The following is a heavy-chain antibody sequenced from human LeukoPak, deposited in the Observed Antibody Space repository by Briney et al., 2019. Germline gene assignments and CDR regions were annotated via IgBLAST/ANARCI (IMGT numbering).Heavy chain of an antibody. CDR3: VTEALVAFYYSDY. CDR1: GFTFSSYA. J-gene: IGHJ4*02. Sequence: GGSLRLSCASSGFTFSSYAMSWVRQAPGKGLEWVAAISGSGATRNYADSVKGRFTISRDNSQNTLYLQINSLRAEDTALYYCVTEALVAFYYSDYWGQGTLVTVSS. V-gene: IGHV3-23*01. D-gene: IGHD2/OR15-2a*01. CDR2: ISGSGATR.